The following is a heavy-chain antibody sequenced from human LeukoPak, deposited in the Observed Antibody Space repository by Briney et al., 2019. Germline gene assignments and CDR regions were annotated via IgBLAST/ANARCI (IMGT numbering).Heavy chain of an antibody. Sequence: ASVKVSCKASGGTFSSYAISWVRQAPGEGLEWMGGIIPIFGTANYAQKFQGRVTITADESTSTAYMELSSLRSEDTAVYYCAQSGYMDYYYYYGMDVWGQGTTVTVSS. D-gene: IGHD3-3*01. CDR2: IIPIFGTA. J-gene: IGHJ6*02. CDR1: GGTFSSYA. V-gene: IGHV1-69*13. CDR3: AQSGYMDYYYYYGMDV.